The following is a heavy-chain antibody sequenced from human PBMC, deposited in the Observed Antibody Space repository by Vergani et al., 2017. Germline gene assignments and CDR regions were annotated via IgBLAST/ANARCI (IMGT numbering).Heavy chain of an antibody. V-gene: IGHV5-51*03. D-gene: IGHD2-2*01. CDR2: IYPGDSDT. CDR3: ARRVVPAATGGAFDI. CDR1: GYSFTSYW. Sequence: EVQLVQSGAEVKKPGESLTISCKGSGYSFTSYWIGWVRQLPGKGLEWMGIIYPGDSDTRYSPSFQGQVTISADKSISTAYLQWSSLKASDTAMYYCARRVVPAATGGAFDIWGQGTMVTVSS. J-gene: IGHJ3*02.